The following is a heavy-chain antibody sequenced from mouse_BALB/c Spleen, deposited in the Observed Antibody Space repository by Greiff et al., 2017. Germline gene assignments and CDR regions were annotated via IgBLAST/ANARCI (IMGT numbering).Heavy chain of an antibody. CDR3: ALLVSGRY. D-gene: IGHD2-1*01. V-gene: IGHV1S81*02. Sequence: QVQLQQPGAELVKPGASVKLSCKASGYTFTSYWMHWVKQRPGQGLEWIGEINPSNGRTNYNEKFKSKATLTVDKSSSTAYMQLSSLTSEDSAVYYCALLVSGRYWGQCTTLTVSS. CDR2: INPSNGRT. J-gene: IGHJ2*01. CDR1: GYTFTSYW.